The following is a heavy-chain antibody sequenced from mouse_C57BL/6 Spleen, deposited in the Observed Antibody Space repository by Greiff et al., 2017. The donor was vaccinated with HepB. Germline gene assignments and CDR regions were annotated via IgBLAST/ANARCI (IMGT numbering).Heavy chain of an antibody. V-gene: IGHV1-76*01. J-gene: IGHJ3*01. CDR1: GYTFTDYY. CDR2: IYPGSGNT. Sequence: VQLQQSGAELVRPGASVKLSCKASGYTFTDYYINWVKQRPGQGLEWIARIYPGSGNTYYTEKFKGKATLTAEKSSSTAYMQLSSLTSEDSAVCCCARSRTPAWFAYWGQGTLVTVSA. CDR3: ARSRTPAWFAY.